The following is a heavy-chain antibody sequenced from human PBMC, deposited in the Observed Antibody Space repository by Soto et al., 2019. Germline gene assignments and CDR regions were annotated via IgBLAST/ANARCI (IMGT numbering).Heavy chain of an antibody. Sequence: QVQLQESGPGLVKPSETLSLTCTVSGGSISSYYWSWIRQPPGKGLEWIGYIYYSGSTNNNPSLKSRVTISVDTSKNQFSLRLSSVTAADTAVYYCARRAGRRYFDWLLDYWGQGTLVTVSS. CDR1: GGSISSYY. V-gene: IGHV4-59*08. CDR2: IYYSGST. CDR3: ARRAGRRYFDWLLDY. D-gene: IGHD3-9*01. J-gene: IGHJ4*02.